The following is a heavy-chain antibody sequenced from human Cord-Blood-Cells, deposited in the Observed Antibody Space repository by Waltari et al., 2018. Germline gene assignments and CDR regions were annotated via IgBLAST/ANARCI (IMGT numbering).Heavy chain of an antibody. V-gene: IGHV1-69*01. J-gene: IGHJ4*02. CDR3: ARVIMVRGVIITYYFDY. CDR1: GGTFSSYA. Sequence: QVQLVQSGAEVKKPGSSVKVSCKASGGTFSSYAISWVRQAPGHGLEWMGGNIHIFGTAKYAPKFQGRVTIPADESTSTAYMELSSLRSEDTAVYYCARVIMVRGVIITYYFDYWGQGTLVTVSS. D-gene: IGHD3-10*01. CDR2: NIHIFGTA.